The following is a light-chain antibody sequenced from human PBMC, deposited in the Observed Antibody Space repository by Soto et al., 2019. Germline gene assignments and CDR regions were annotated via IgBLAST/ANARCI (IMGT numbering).Light chain of an antibody. CDR1: KPISSW. CDR3: QDHSNWPPLI. CDR2: KAS. J-gene: IGKJ1*01. Sequence: QRTLSHYPKTWAVGKRVTIAGRPTKPISSWLARYQQTPRQAPKLLIYKASTLKSGVPSRFSGSGSGTEFNLTIRSLQSDDFALHICQDHSNWPPLIIGQGTKVDIK. V-gene: IGKV1-5*03.